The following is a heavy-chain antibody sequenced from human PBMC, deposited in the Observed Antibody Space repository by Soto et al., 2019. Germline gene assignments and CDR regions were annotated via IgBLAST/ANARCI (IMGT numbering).Heavy chain of an antibody. CDR1: GYTFTSYA. V-gene: IGHV1-8*01. D-gene: IGHD4-17*01. J-gene: IGHJ4*02. CDR3: ARVFNFDGEPPYFDY. CDR2: MNPNSGNT. Sequence: ASVKVSCKASGYTFTSYAINWVRQATGQGLEWMGWMNPNSGNTGYAQKFQGRVTMTRNTSISTAYMELSSLRSEDTAVYYCARVFNFDGEPPYFDYWGQGTLVTVSS.